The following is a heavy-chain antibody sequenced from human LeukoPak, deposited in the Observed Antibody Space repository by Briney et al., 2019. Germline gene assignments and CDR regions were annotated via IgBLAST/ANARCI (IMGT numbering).Heavy chain of an antibody. CDR3: ARGDSGGMDY. D-gene: IGHD3-16*01. J-gene: IGHJ4*02. CDR1: GFTFSSYN. Sequence: GGSLRLSCAASGFTFSSYNMNWVRRAPGKGLEWVSSISSSSSYIYYADSVKGRFTISRDNANNSLYLQMNSLRAEDTTVYYCARGDSGGMDYWGQGTLVTVSS. CDR2: ISSSSSYI. V-gene: IGHV3-21*01.